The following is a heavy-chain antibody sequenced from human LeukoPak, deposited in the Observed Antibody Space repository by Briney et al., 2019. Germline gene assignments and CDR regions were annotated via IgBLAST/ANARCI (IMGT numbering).Heavy chain of an antibody. CDR1: GYTFTGYY. J-gene: IGHJ4*02. CDR2: INPNSGGT. Sequence: ASVRVSCKASGYTFTGYYMHWVRQAPGQGLEWMGRINPNSGGTNYAQKFQGRVTMTRDTSTSTVYMELSSLRSEDTAVYYCARDQGWELLMGGSYYFDYWGQGTQVTVSS. V-gene: IGHV1-2*06. CDR3: ARDQGWELLMGGSYYFDY. D-gene: IGHD1-26*01.